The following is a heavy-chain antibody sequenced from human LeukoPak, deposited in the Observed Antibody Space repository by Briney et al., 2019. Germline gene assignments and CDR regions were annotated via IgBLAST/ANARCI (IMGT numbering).Heavy chain of an antibody. J-gene: IGHJ5*02. D-gene: IGHD4-17*01. CDR3: ARVGGDDNGDYVNWFDP. CDR2: IKSDGSST. CDR1: GFTFSSYW. V-gene: IGHV3-74*01. Sequence: GGSLRLSCAASGFTFSSYWMHWVRQAPGKGVVWVSRIKSDGSSTNYADSVRGRFTISRDNAKNTLYLQMNSLRADDTAVYYCARVGGDDNGDYVNWFDPWGQGTLVTVSS.